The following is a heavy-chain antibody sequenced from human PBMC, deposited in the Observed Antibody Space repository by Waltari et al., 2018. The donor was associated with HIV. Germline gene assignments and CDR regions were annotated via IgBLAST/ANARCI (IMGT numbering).Heavy chain of an antibody. CDR2: INHSGST. D-gene: IGHD3-3*01. CDR3: ARVRTSVLRFLEWQGNAFDI. CDR1: GGSFSGYY. J-gene: IGHJ3*02. Sequence: QVQLQQWGAGLLKPSETLSLTCAVYGGSFSGYYWSWIRQPPGKGLEWIGEINHSGSTNYNPSLKSRVTISVDTSKNQFSLKLSSVTAADTAVYYCARVRTSVLRFLEWQGNAFDIWGQGTMVTVSS. V-gene: IGHV4-34*01.